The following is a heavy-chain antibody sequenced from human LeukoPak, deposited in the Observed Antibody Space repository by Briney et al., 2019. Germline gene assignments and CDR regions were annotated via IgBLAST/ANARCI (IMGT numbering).Heavy chain of an antibody. CDR3: ARSGDTTVATGYFDY. V-gene: IGHV4-59*01. Sequence: PSETLSLTCTVSGGSISSYYWSWIRQPPGKGLEWIGYIYYSGSTNYNPSLKSRVTISVDTSKNQFSLKLSSVTAADTAVYYCARSGDTTVATGYFDYWGQGTLVTVSS. CDR2: IYYSGST. D-gene: IGHD5-18*01. J-gene: IGHJ4*02. CDR1: GGSISSYY.